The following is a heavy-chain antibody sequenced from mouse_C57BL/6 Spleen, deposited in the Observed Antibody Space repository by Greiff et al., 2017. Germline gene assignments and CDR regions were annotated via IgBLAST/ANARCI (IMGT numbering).Heavy chain of an antibody. D-gene: IGHD2-5*01. J-gene: IGHJ3*01. CDR2: IDPSDSYT. CDR3: ARDYYSNYPFAY. Sequence: QVQLKQPGAELVKPGASVKLSCKASGYTFTSYWMQWVKQRPGQGLEWIGEIDPSDSYTNYNQKFKGKATLTVDTSSSTAYMQLSSLTSEDSAVYYCARDYYSNYPFAYWGQGTLVTVPA. CDR1: GYTFTSYW. V-gene: IGHV1-50*01.